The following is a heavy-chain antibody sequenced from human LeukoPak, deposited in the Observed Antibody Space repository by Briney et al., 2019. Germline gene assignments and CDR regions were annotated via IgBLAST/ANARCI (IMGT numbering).Heavy chain of an antibody. CDR1: GFTFSSYA. CDR2: ISYDGSNK. V-gene: IGHV3-30-3*01. D-gene: IGHD3-22*01. J-gene: IGHJ4*02. Sequence: GGSLRLSCAASGFTFSSYAMHWVRQAPGKGLEWVAVISYDGSNKYYADSVKGRFTISRDNSKNTLYLQMNSLRAEDTAVYYCAREQRYYYDSSGYLDYWGQGTLVTVSS. CDR3: AREQRYYYDSSGYLDY.